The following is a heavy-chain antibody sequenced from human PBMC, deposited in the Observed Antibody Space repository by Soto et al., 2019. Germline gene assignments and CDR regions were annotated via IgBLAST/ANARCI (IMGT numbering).Heavy chain of an antibody. CDR3: ARSGRPGYYYYIMDV. V-gene: IGHV1-18*01. Sequence: ASVKVSCKASGCTFSSYAISWVRQAPAQGLEWMGWISVYNGNTKYAQKLQGRVTMTTDTSTSTAYMELRGLRSDDTAVYYCARSGRPGYYYYIMDVWGQGTTVTVSS. CDR2: ISVYNGNT. CDR1: GCTFSSYA. D-gene: IGHD3-10*01. J-gene: IGHJ6*02.